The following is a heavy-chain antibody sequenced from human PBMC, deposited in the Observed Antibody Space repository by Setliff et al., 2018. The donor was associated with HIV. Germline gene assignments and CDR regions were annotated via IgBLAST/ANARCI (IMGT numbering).Heavy chain of an antibody. V-gene: IGHV1-18*01. J-gene: IGHJ3*02. CDR3: ARDDVGYCSGGSCYHLFDTFDI. CDR1: GYTFTSYD. CDR2: MSTYNGNT. Sequence: ASVKVSCKASGYTFTSYDISWVRQAPGQGLEWMGWMSTYNGNTNYAQKVQGRVTMTTDTSTSTAYMELRSLRSDDTAVYYCARDDVGYCSGGSCYHLFDTFDIWGQGTVVTVSS. D-gene: IGHD2-15*01.